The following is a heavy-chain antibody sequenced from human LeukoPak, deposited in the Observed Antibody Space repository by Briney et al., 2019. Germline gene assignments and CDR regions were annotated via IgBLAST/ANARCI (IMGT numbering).Heavy chain of an antibody. CDR1: GFTFSRNG. V-gene: IGHV3-7*04. D-gene: IGHD4-11*01. CDR3: AREAKLMTTVYYFDY. J-gene: IGHJ4*02. Sequence: GGSLRVSCAASGFTFSRNGMSWVRQAPGXGLEWVANIKQDGSEQYYVDSVKGRFTISRDNAKNSLYLQMNSLRAEDTAVYYCAREAKLMTTVYYFDYWGQGTLVTVSS. CDR2: IKQDGSEQ.